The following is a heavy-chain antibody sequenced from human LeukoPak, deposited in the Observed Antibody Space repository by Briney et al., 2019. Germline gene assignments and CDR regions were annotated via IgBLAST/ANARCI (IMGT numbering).Heavy chain of an antibody. D-gene: IGHD1-26*01. J-gene: IGHJ4*02. CDR1: GGSFSGYY. V-gene: IGHV4-34*01. CDR3: ARGTVGATHLDY. CDR2: INHSGST. Sequence: SETLSLTCAVYGGSFSGYYWSWIRQPPGKGLEWIGEINHSGSTNYDPSLKSRVTISVDTSKNQFSLNLSSVTAADTAVYYCARGTVGATHLDYWGQGTLVTVSS.